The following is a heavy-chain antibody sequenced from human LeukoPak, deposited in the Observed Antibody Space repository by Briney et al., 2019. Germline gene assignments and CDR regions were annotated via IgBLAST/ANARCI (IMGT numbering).Heavy chain of an antibody. Sequence: PSETLSLTCTVSGGSISSYYWSWIRQPPGKGLEWIGYIYYSGSTNYNPSLKSRVTISVDTSKNQFSLKLSSVTAADTAVYYCARQDYGSGSYLDAFDIWGQGTMVTVSS. J-gene: IGHJ3*02. V-gene: IGHV4-59*08. CDR2: IYYSGST. D-gene: IGHD3-10*01. CDR3: ARQDYGSGSYLDAFDI. CDR1: GGSISSYY.